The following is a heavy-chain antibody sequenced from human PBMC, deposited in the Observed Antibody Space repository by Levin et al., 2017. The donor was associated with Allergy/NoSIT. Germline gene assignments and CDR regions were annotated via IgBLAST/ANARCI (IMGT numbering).Heavy chain of an antibody. CDR2: ISSSSSYI. CDR3: ARDEGELDRYFDY. J-gene: IGHJ4*02. Sequence: GGSLRLSCAASGFTFSSYSMNWVRQAPGKGLEWVSSISSSSSYIYYADSVKGRFTISRDNAKNSLYLQMNSLRAEDTAVYYCARDEGELDRYFDYWGQGTLVTVSS. D-gene: IGHD1-26*01. V-gene: IGHV3-21*01. CDR1: GFTFSSYS.